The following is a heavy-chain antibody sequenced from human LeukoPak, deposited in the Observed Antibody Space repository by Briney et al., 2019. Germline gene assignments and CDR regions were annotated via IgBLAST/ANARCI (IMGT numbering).Heavy chain of an antibody. CDR3: ARDSSSPYGDYYYMDV. D-gene: IGHD6-13*01. J-gene: IGHJ6*03. V-gene: IGHV1-58*02. Sequence: GASVKVSCKASGFTFTSSAMQWVRQARGQRLEWIGWIVVGSGNTNYAQKFQERVTITRDMSTSTAYMELSRLRSDGTAVYYCARDSSSPYGDYYYMDVWGKGTTVTISS. CDR2: IVVGSGNT. CDR1: GFTFTSSA.